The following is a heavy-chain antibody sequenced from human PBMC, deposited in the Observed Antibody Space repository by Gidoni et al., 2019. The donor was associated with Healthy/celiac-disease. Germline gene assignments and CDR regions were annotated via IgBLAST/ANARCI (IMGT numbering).Heavy chain of an antibody. V-gene: IGHV4-39*07. Sequence: QLQLQESGPGLVKPSETLSLTCTVSGGSISSSSYYWGWLRQPPGKGLEWIGSIYYSGSTYYNPSLKSRVTISVDTSKNQFSLKLSSVTAADTAVYYCARSTEVDSFDYWGQGTLVTVSS. CDR2: IYYSGST. D-gene: IGHD1-1*01. CDR1: GGSISSSSYY. CDR3: ARSTEVDSFDY. J-gene: IGHJ4*02.